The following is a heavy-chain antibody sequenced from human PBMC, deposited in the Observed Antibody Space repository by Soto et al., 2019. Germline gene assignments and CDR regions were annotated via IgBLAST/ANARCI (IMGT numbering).Heavy chain of an antibody. Sequence: HXGGSLRLSCAASGFTFSSYWMHWVRQIPGKGLVWISHINTDGSSTTYADSVKGRFTISKDNAKNSLYLQMNSLRAEDTAVYYCARETPPRLHYYHGMNVWGQGTTVTVS. V-gene: IGHV3-74*01. CDR1: GFTFSSYW. CDR3: ARETPPRLHYYHGMNV. CDR2: INTDGSST. J-gene: IGHJ6*02.